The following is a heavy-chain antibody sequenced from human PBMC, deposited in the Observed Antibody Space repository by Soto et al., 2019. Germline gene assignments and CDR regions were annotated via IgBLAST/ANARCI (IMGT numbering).Heavy chain of an antibody. Sequence: VQLVQSGAEVKKPGASVRVSCKASGYTFTSFGLSWVRQAPGQGPDWMGWISPESDKATYAHKFQGRITMTTDTATNTAYMDLRSLRSDDSAVSYWTRDLFFISQSTVTTFAYWGQGTLVSVS. CDR3: TRDLFFISQSTVTTFAY. V-gene: IGHV1-18*01. J-gene: IGHJ4*02. D-gene: IGHD4-17*01. CDR1: GYTFTSFG. CDR2: ISPESDKA.